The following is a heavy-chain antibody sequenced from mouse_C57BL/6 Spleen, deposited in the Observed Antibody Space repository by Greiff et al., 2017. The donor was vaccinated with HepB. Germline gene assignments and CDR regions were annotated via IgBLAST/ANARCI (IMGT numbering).Heavy chain of an antibody. V-gene: IGHV1-85*01. J-gene: IGHJ4*01. CDR2: IYPRDGST. CDR1: GYTFTSYA. Sequence: QVQLQQSGPELVKPGASVKLSCKASGYTFTSYAINWVKQRPGQGLEWIGWIYPRDGSTTYNEKFKGKATLTVDTSSSTAYMELHSLTSEDSAVYFCAREGGYYAMDYWGQGTSVTVSS. CDR3: AREGGYYAMDY.